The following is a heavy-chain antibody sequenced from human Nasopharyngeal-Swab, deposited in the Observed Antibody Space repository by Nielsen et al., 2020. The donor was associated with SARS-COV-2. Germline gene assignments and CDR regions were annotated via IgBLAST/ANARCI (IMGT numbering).Heavy chain of an antibody. CDR1: GGSISSYY. Sequence: SETLSLTCTVSGGSISSYYWSWIRQPPGKGLEWIGYIYYSGSTNYNPSLKSRVTISVDTSKNQFSLKLSFVTAADTAVYYCAREGRITMVRGVITKTNWFDPWGQGTLVTVSS. V-gene: IGHV4-59*01. CDR3: AREGRITMVRGVITKTNWFDP. D-gene: IGHD3-10*01. CDR2: IYYSGST. J-gene: IGHJ5*02.